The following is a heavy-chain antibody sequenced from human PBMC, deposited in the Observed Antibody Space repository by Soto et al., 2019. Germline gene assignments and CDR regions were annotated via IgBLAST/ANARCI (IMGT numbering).Heavy chain of an antibody. CDR2: IYYSGNT. D-gene: IGHD6-25*01. CDR3: ARHGPPYSSGSYYGMDV. Sequence: QLQLQESGPGLVKPSETLSLTCTVSGGSISSSSYYWGWIRQPPGKGLEWIGTIYYSGNTYYNPSLKSRVTISVDTSKTQFSLKLSSVTAADTAVYYCARHGPPYSSGSYYGMDVWGQGTTVTVSS. CDR1: GGSISSSSYY. J-gene: IGHJ6*02. V-gene: IGHV4-39*01.